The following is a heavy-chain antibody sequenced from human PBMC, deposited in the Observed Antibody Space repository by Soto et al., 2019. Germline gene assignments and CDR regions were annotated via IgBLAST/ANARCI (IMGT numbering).Heavy chain of an antibody. CDR2: INPNSGGT. CDR3: AREATVTFSSAFDI. CDR1: GYTFTGHY. Sequence: GASVKVSCKASGYTFTGHYMHWVRQAPGQGLEWMGWINPNSGGTNYAQKFQGWVTMTRDTSISTAYMELSRLRSDDTAVYYCAREATVTFSSAFDIWGQGTMVTVSS. D-gene: IGHD4-17*01. J-gene: IGHJ3*02. V-gene: IGHV1-2*04.